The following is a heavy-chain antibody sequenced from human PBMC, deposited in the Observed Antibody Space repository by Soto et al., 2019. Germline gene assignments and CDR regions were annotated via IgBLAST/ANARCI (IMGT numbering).Heavy chain of an antibody. CDR3: ARLQFGEGFDS. D-gene: IGHD3-10*01. CDR1: GGSISGGGFS. V-gene: IGHV4-30-2*01. J-gene: IGHJ4*02. Sequence: QLQLQESGSRLVKPSQTLSLTCAVSGGSISGGGFSWSWIRQPPGKGLEWIGYILHTGGTQYNPSLKSRVSMSVDKSKNQFSLHLTSVTAADTAVYYCARLQFGEGFDSWGQGALVTVSS. CDR2: ILHTGGT.